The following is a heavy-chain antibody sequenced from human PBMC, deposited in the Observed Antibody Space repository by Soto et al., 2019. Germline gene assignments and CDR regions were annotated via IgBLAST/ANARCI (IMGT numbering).Heavy chain of an antibody. J-gene: IGHJ4*02. CDR3: ARDAYYFNY. Sequence: QVQLQESGPGLVKPSETLSLTCTVSGGSISSYYWSWIRQPPGKGLEWIGYMSHSGTTNYNPSLKSRVLISVDTSKNLFSLKLTSVTAADTAMYYCARDAYYFNYWDQGTLVTVSS. CDR2: MSHSGTT. V-gene: IGHV4-59*01. CDR1: GGSISSYY.